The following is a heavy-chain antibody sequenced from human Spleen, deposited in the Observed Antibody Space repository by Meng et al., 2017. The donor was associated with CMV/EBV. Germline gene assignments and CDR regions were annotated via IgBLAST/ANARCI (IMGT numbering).Heavy chain of an antibody. Sequence: SETLSLTCTVSGDSISGYYWSWIRQTPGKGLEWIAYIYYSGTTNYNPSLKSRVTVSVDTSKNQFSLKLTSVTAADTDIYYCARGRYLEWLGGTWFDSWGQGTLVTVSS. J-gene: IGHJ5*01. CDR2: IYYSGTT. V-gene: IGHV4-59*01. CDR1: GDSISGYY. D-gene: IGHD3-3*01. CDR3: ARGRYLEWLGGTWFDS.